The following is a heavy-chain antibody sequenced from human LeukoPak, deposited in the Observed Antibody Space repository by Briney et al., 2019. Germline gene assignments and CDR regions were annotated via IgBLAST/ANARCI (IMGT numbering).Heavy chain of an antibody. CDR3: ARDRAAAGMGNGMDV. CDR2: IWYDGSNK. D-gene: IGHD6-13*01. Sequence: GSLRLSCAASGFTFSRYGMHWVRQAPGKGLEWVAVIWYDGSNKYYGDSVKGRVTISRDNSKNTLYLEMNSLRAEDTAVYYCARDRAAAGMGNGMDVWGQGTTVTVSS. CDR1: GFTFSRYG. J-gene: IGHJ6*02. V-gene: IGHV3-33*01.